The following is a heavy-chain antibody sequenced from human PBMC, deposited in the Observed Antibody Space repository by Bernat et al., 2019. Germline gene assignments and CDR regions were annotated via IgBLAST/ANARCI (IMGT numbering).Heavy chain of an antibody. CDR1: GFIFSNYA. D-gene: IGHD4-17*01. J-gene: IGHJ6*03. CDR2: ISGSDGST. Sequence: EVQLLESGGGLVQPGGSLRLSCAASGFIFSNYAMSWVRQAPGKGLEWVSVISGSDGSTYYADSVKGRFTISRDDSKNTLYLQMNSLRAEDTAVYYCANDLTTVISRDYYYMDVWGKGTTVTVSS. CDR3: ANDLTTVISRDYYYMDV. V-gene: IGHV3-23*01.